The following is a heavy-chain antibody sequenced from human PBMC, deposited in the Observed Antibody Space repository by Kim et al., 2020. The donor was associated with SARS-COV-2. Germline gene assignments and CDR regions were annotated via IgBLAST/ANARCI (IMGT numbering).Heavy chain of an antibody. V-gene: IGHV4-4*07. J-gene: IGHJ6*02. CDR3: ARDSGRRYCSSTSCNVYYYGMDV. D-gene: IGHD2-2*01. Sequence: SETLSLTCTVSGGSISSYYWSWIRQPAGKGLEWIGRIYTSGSTNYNPSLKSRVTMSVDTSKNQFSLKLSSVTAADTAVYYCARDSGRRYCSSTSCNVYYYGMDVWGQGTTVTVSS. CDR2: IYTSGST. CDR1: GGSISSYY.